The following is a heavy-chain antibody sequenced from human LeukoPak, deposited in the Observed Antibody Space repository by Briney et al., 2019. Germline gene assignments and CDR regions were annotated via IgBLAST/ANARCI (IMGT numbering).Heavy chain of an antibody. Sequence: GGSLRLSCAASGFTFGADGMHWVRRAPGKGLEWVSVIWYDASNKYYAGSVKGRFTISRDNSKNTLYLQMNSLRAEATAVYYCARETGVSGYSILFDYWGQGTLVTVSS. CDR3: ARETGVSGYSILFDY. V-gene: IGHV3-33*01. D-gene: IGHD3-22*01. J-gene: IGHJ4*02. CDR2: IWYDASNK. CDR1: GFTFGADG.